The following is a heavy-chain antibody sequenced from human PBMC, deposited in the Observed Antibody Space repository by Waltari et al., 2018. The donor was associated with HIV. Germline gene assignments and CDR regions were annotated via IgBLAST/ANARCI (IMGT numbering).Heavy chain of an antibody. CDR3: ARRGPAYDDYWYFDL. CDR2: IWYDGSNK. CDR1: GLTISRYW. J-gene: IGHJ2*01. V-gene: IGHV3-33*08. Sequence: QVQLVESGGGLVQPGGSLRLSCKASGLTISRYWMSWVRQAPGKGLEWVAVIWYDGSNKYYADSVKGRFTISRDNSKNMLYLQMNSLRTEDTAVYYCARRGPAYDDYWYFDLWGRGTLVTVSS. D-gene: IGHD5-12*01.